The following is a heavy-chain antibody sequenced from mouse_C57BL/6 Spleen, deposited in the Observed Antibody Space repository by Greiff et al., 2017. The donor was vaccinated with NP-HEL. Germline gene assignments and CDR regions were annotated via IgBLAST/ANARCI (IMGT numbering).Heavy chain of an antibody. Sequence: QVHVKQSGAELVKPGASVKMSCKASGYTFTSYWITWVKQRPGQGLEWIGDIYPGSGSTNYNEKFKSKATLTVDTSSSTAYMQLSSLTSEDSAVYYCVVAKGYWGQGTTLTVSS. J-gene: IGHJ2*01. CDR3: VVAKGY. D-gene: IGHD1-1*01. V-gene: IGHV1-55*01. CDR1: GYTFTSYW. CDR2: IYPGSGST.